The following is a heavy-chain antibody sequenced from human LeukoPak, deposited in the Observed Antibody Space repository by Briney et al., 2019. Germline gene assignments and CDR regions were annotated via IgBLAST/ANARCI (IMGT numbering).Heavy chain of an antibody. D-gene: IGHD1-26*01. Sequence: PGGSLRLSCSASGFTFSNYYMTWVRQAPGEARGWVAFIKQDGSEKAYVDSVKGRFTISRDNAKNSLYLQMDSLRAEDTAIYYCVRGSPVWEIWGQGALVTVSS. CDR1: GFTFSNYY. J-gene: IGHJ4*02. CDR2: IKQDGSEK. V-gene: IGHV3-7*01. CDR3: VRGSPVWEI.